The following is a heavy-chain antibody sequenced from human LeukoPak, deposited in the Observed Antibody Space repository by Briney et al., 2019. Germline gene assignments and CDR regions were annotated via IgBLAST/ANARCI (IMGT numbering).Heavy chain of an antibody. J-gene: IGHJ4*02. Sequence: GGSLRLSCAASGFTFSSYATSWVRQAPGKGLERVSTISGSGGSTYYGDSVRGRFTISRDNSKNVLHLQMNSLRAEDTALYYSAKDQNTVATAPFDYWGLGTLVTVSS. D-gene: IGHD4-17*01. V-gene: IGHV3-23*01. CDR2: ISGSGGST. CDR1: GFTFSSYA. CDR3: AKDQNTVATAPFDY.